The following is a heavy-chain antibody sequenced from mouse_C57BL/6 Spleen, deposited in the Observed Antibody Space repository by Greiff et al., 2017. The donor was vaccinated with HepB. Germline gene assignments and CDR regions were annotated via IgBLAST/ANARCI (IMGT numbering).Heavy chain of an antibody. CDR1: GFTFSNYW. D-gene: IGHD2-5*01. CDR2: IRLKSDNYAT. CDR3: SYYSNYWYFDV. J-gene: IGHJ1*03. Sequence: EVNVVESGGGLVQPGGSMKLSCVASGFTFSNYWMNWVRQSPEKGLEWVAQIRLKSDNYATHYAESVKGRFTISRDDSKSSVYLQMNNLRAEDTGVYYCSYYSNYWYFDVWGTGTTVTVSS. V-gene: IGHV6-3*01.